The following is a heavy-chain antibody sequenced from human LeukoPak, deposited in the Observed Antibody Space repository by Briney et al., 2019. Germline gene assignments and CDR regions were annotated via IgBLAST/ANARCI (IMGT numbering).Heavy chain of an antibody. V-gene: IGHV1-2*02. CDR3: ARDMLGHYNWFDP. J-gene: IGHJ5*02. CDR1: GYTFTSYY. Sequence: ASVKVSCKASGYTFTSYYMHWVRQAPGQGLEWMGWINPNSGGTSYAQKFQGRVTMTRDTSISTAYMELSRLRSDDTAVYYCARDMLGHYNWFDPWGQGTLVTVSS. CDR2: INPNSGGT. D-gene: IGHD2-8*01.